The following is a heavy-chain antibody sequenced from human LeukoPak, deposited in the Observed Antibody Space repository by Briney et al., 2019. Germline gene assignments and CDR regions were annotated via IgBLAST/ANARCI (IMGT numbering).Heavy chain of an antibody. CDR2: ISAYNGNT. CDR1: GYTFTSYG. Sequence: ASVKVSCKASGYTFTSYGISWVRQAPGQGLEWMGWISAYNGNTNYAQKLQGRVTMTTDTSTSTAYMEQRSLRSDDTAVYYCARDENTVTTDHHFDYWGQGTLVTVSS. J-gene: IGHJ4*02. V-gene: IGHV1-18*01. D-gene: IGHD4-11*01. CDR3: ARDENTVTTDHHFDY.